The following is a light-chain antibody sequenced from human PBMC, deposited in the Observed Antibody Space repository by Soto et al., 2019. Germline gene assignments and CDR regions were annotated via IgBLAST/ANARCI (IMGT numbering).Light chain of an antibody. CDR1: QRVRSNS. J-gene: IGKJ3*01. Sequence: EIVLTQSPGTLSSSPGETATLSCRASQRVRSNSLAWYQQKPGQAPRLLIYDASSRATGIPDRFSGSGSDTDFTLTISRLEPEDFATYYCQRTYNAPFTFGPGTKVELK. CDR2: DAS. V-gene: IGKV3-20*01. CDR3: QRTYNAPFT.